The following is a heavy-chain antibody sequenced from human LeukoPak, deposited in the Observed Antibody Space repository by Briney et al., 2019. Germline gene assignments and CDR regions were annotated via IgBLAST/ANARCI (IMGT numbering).Heavy chain of an antibody. D-gene: IGHD3-22*01. J-gene: IGHJ1*01. CDR3: ARVFVYYYDSSGYPEYFQH. V-gene: IGHV3-7*03. Sequence: GGSLRLSCAVSGFTFSSYWMSWVRQAPGKGLEWVANIKQDGSEKYYVDSVKGRFTISRDNAKNSLYLQMNSLRAEDTAVYYCARVFVYYYDSSGYPEYFQHWGQGTLVTVSS. CDR2: IKQDGSEK. CDR1: GFTFSSYW.